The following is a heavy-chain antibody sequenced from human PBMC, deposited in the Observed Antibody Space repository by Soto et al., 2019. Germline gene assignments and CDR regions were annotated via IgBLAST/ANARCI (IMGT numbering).Heavy chain of an antibody. CDR2: IIPIFGTA. V-gene: IGHV1-69*13. D-gene: IGHD6-13*01. CDR3: ARVLAAAGRYYYYGMDV. Sequence: GASVKVSCKASGGTFSSYAISWVRQAPGQGLEWMGGIIPIFGTANYAQKFQGRVTITADESTSTAYMELSSLRSEDTAVYYCARVLAAAGRYYYYGMDVWGQGTTVTVSS. CDR1: GGTFSSYA. J-gene: IGHJ6*02.